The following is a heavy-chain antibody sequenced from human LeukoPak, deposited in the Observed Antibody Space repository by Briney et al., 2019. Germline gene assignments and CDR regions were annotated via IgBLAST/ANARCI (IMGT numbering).Heavy chain of an antibody. D-gene: IGHD2-2*02. CDR2: ISCDESNK. CDR1: GFPLSRYA. Sequence: PGGPLRLSCAASGFPLSRYAMLGVREAPGKGLEWVPDISCDESNKYYADSVKPRFTISRDNPENTLYLQMNSPRAEDTAVYYCARDGIVVVPAAILRYYYYGMDVWGQGTTVTVSS. V-gene: IGHV3-30-3*01. J-gene: IGHJ6*02. CDR3: ARDGIVVVPAAILRYYYYGMDV.